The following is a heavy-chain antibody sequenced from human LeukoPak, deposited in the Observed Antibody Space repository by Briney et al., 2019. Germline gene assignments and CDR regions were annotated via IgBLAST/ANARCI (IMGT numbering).Heavy chain of an antibody. CDR2: MNPNSGNT. D-gene: IGHD4-17*01. J-gene: IGHJ3*02. Sequence: GASVKVSCKASGYTFTSYDINWVRQATGQGLEWMGWMNPNSGNTGYAQKFQGRVTITRDTSASTAYMELSSLRSEDMAVYYCARGGDYADGAFDIWGQGTMVTVSS. CDR3: ARGGDYADGAFDI. CDR1: GYTFTSYD. V-gene: IGHV1-8*03.